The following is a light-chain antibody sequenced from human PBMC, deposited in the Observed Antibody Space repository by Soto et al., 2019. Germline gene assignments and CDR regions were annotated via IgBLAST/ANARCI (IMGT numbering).Light chain of an antibody. J-gene: IGLJ1*01. CDR1: TSNILRNY. CDR2: MND. CDR3: ASWDDSLSGDV. V-gene: IGLV1-47*01. Sequence: QSVLTQQPSASGNPGQRLTISCSGSTSNILRNYVYWYRQFPGTAPRLLISMNDQRPSGVPDRFSGSKSGTSASLAISGLRSEDEADYYCASWDDSLSGDVFGTGTKLTVL.